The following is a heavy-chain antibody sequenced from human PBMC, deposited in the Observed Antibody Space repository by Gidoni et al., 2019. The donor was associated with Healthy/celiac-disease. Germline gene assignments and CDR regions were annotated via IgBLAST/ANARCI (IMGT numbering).Heavy chain of an antibody. CDR3: ARGAGGWEHY. V-gene: IGHV4-34*01. CDR2: INHSGST. J-gene: IGHJ4*02. D-gene: IGHD1-26*01. Sequence: QVQLQQWGAGLLKPSETLSLTCAVYGGSFSGYYWSWIRQPPGKGLEWIGEINHSGSTNYNPSLKSRVTISVDTSKNQFSLKLSSVTAADTAVYYCARGAGGWEHYWGQGTLVTVSS. CDR1: GGSFSGYY.